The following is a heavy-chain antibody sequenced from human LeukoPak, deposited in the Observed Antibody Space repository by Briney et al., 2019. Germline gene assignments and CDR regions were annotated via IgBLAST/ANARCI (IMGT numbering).Heavy chain of an antibody. D-gene: IGHD5-24*01. Sequence: PSETPSLTCTVSGGSITGYYWTWVRQPAGKGLEWIGRIYSGGSTNYNPPLKSRVTMSVDTSKNQFSLKLSSVTAADTAVYYCATGRDADSARGYYDMDVWGQGTTVTVSS. CDR2: IYSGGST. V-gene: IGHV4-4*07. CDR1: GGSITGYY. CDR3: ATGRDADSARGYYDMDV. J-gene: IGHJ6*02.